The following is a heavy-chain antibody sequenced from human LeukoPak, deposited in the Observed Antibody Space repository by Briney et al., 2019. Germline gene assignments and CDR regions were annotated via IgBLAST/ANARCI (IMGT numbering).Heavy chain of an antibody. CDR1: GFTFDEYG. D-gene: IGHD6-13*01. J-gene: IGHJ4*02. V-gene: IGHV3-20*04. Sequence: GGSLRLSSAASGFTFDEYGMSWVRQAPGKGLEWVGGINWNGGSTGYADSVKGRFTISRDNAKNSLYLQMNSLRAEDTALYYCARGLAAAGTAYWGQGTLVTVSS. CDR3: ARGLAAAGTAY. CDR2: INWNGGST.